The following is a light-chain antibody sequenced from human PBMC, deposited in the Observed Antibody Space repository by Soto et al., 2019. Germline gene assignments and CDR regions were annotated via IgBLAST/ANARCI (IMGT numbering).Light chain of an antibody. J-gene: IGLJ3*02. CDR1: TGAVTSGHY. CDR2: DTN. CDR3: MLSHAGARPVM. Sequence: QAVVTQEPSLTVSPGGTVTLTCGSSTGAVTSGHYPYWSQQKPGQVPRTLIYDTNNKHSWTPARFSGSLLGGKAALTLSGAQPEDEADYYCMLSHAGARPVMFGGGTKVTVL. V-gene: IGLV7-46*01.